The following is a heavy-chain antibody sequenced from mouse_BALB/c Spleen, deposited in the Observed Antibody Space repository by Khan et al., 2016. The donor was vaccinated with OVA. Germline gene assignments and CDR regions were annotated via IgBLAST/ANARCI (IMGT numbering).Heavy chain of an antibody. D-gene: IGHD2-2*01. CDR1: GYTFTSYY. V-gene: IGHV1S56*01. CDR2: IYPGNVSP. J-gene: IGHJ3*01. CDR3: ARAGYGSFAY. Sequence: QVRLQQSGPELVKPVASVRISCKASGYTFTSYYIHWVKQRPGQGLEWIGWIYPGNVSPKYNERFKGKATLTADKSSSTAYMQLSSLTSEDSAVYFCARAGYGSFAYWGQGTLVTVSA.